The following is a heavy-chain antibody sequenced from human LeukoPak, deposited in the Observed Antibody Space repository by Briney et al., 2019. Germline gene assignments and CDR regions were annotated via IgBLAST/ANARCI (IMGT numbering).Heavy chain of an antibody. J-gene: IGHJ6*03. D-gene: IGHD5-18*01. CDR2: ISSSGRTI. Sequence: PGGSLRLSCAPSGITFSNYSMNWVRQAPGQGLERVSYISSSGRTIYYADSVKGRFTISRDNAKNSLYLQMNSLRAEDTAVYYCTRGSGYSYGYRPPFYYYMDVWGKGTTVTVSS. V-gene: IGHV3-48*01. CDR3: TRGSGYSYGYRPPFYYYMDV. CDR1: GITFSNYS.